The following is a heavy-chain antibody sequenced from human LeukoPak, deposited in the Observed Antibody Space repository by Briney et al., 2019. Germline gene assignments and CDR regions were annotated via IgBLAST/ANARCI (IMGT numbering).Heavy chain of an antibody. CDR1: GFSVSSNY. Sequence: PGGSLRLSCAASGFSVSSNYMSWVRQAPGKGLEWVSVFYSGGSTYYADPVKGRFTISRDTSKNTLYLQMNSLRVEDTAVYYCARETSTQCSGGSCFFDYWGQGTVVTVSS. CDR2: FYSGGST. V-gene: IGHV3-66*02. J-gene: IGHJ4*02. D-gene: IGHD2-15*01. CDR3: ARETSTQCSGGSCFFDY.